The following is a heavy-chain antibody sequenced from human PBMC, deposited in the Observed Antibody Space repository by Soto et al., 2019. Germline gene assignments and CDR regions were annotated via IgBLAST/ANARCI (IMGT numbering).Heavy chain of an antibody. CDR2: ISADGNYR. V-gene: IGHV3-21*01. D-gene: IGHD4-4*01. CDR1: GFTFSSYS. Sequence: PGGSLRLSCAASGFTFSSYSMSWVRQAPGKGLEWVSSISADGNYRKYADSLKGRFTISRDNAENSLYVQMDSLRVEDTAVYYCTRSAIVTSGTGPFDSWGQGALVTVSS. CDR3: TRSAIVTSGTGPFDS. J-gene: IGHJ4*02.